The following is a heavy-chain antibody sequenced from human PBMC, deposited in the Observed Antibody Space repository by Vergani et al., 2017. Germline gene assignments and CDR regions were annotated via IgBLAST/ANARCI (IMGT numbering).Heavy chain of an antibody. CDR2: IYTSGST. CDR1: GGSISSGSYY. J-gene: IGHJ3*02. D-gene: IGHD3-9*01. Sequence: VQLQESGPGLVKPSQTLSLTCTGSGGSISSGSYYWSWIRQPAGKGLEWIGRIYTSGSTNYNPSLKSRVTISVDTSKNQFSLKLSSVTAADTAVYYCAREWLRYFDWNDAFDIWGQGTMVTVSS. CDR3: AREWLRYFDWNDAFDI. V-gene: IGHV4-61*02.